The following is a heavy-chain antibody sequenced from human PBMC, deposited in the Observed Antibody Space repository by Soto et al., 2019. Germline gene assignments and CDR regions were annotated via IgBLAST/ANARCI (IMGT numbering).Heavy chain of an antibody. CDR3: ARGGVPSDNSYYYYMDV. D-gene: IGHD1-1*01. CDR1: GFTVSSNY. CDR2: IYSGGST. Sequence: EVQLVESGGGLVQPGGSLRLSCAASGFTVSSNYMSCVRQAPGKGLEWVSVIYSGGSTYYADSVKGRFTISRHNSKNTLYLQMNSLRAEDTAVDYCARGGVPSDNSYYYYMDVWGKGTTVTVSS. V-gene: IGHV3-53*04. J-gene: IGHJ6*03.